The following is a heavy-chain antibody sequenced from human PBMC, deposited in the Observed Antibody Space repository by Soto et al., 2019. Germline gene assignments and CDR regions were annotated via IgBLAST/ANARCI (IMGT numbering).Heavy chain of an antibody. V-gene: IGHV1-2*02. J-gene: IGHJ4*02. CDR1: GYIFTGYS. D-gene: IGHD6-19*01. CDR2: INPNSGDT. CDR3: AREASAVVSLDY. Sequence: ASVKVSCKASGYIFTGYSMHWVRQAPGQGLEWLGWINPNSGDTIYAQKFQVRATMTSDTSISTAYLEVSSLRSDDTAVYYCAREASAVVSLDYWGQGTLVTVSS.